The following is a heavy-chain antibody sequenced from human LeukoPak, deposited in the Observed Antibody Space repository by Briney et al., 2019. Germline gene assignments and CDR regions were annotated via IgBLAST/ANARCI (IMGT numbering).Heavy chain of an antibody. D-gene: IGHD3-22*01. CDR2: IKQDGSEK. Sequence: GGSLRLSCAASGFTFSTYYMSWVRQAPGTGLEWVANIKQDGSEKYYVDSVKGRFTISRDNAKNSLYLQMNSLRAEDTAVYYCARVGYYYDSSGYYLFDYWGQGTLVTVSS. V-gene: IGHV3-7*03. J-gene: IGHJ4*02. CDR1: GFTFSTYY. CDR3: ARVGYYYDSSGYYLFDY.